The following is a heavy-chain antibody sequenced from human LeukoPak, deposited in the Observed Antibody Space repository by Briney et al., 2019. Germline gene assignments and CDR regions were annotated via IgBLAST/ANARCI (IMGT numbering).Heavy chain of an antibody. CDR3: ARDSYDSSGYFFRFSTRLGYNWFDP. J-gene: IGHJ5*02. D-gene: IGHD3-22*01. CDR2: ISYDGSNK. Sequence: GGSLRLSCAASGFTFSSYAMHWVRQAPGKGLEWVAVISYDGSNKYYADSVKGRFTISRDNSKNTLYLQMNSLRAEDTAVYYCARDSYDSSGYFFRFSTRLGYNWFDPWGQGTLVTVSS. V-gene: IGHV3-30-3*01. CDR1: GFTFSSYA.